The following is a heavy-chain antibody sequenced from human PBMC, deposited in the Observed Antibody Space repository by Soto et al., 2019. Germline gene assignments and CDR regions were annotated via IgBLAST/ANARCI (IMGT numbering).Heavy chain of an antibody. CDR2: IWYDGSNK. V-gene: IGHV3-33*01. D-gene: IGHD6-19*01. CDR1: GFTFSSYG. Sequence: GGSLRLSCAASGFTFSSYGMHWVRQAPGKGLEWVAVIWYDGSNKYYADSVKGRFTISRDNSKNTLYLQMNSLRAEDTAVYYCARDIAVAGKFDYWGQGTLVTVSS. J-gene: IGHJ4*02. CDR3: ARDIAVAGKFDY.